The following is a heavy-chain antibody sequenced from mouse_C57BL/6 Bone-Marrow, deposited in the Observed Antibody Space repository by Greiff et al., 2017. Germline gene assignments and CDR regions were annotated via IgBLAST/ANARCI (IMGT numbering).Heavy chain of an antibody. J-gene: IGHJ3*01. V-gene: IGHV5-17*01. Sequence: EVQLQQSGGGLVKPGGSLKLSCAASGFTFSDYGMHWVRQAPEKGLEWVAYISSGSSTIYYADTVKGRFTISRDNAKNTLFLQMTSLRSEDTAMXYCARPRQLRLPAWFAYWGQGTLVTVSA. CDR1: GFTFSDYG. CDR2: ISSGSSTI. CDR3: ARPRQLRLPAWFAY. D-gene: IGHD3-2*02.